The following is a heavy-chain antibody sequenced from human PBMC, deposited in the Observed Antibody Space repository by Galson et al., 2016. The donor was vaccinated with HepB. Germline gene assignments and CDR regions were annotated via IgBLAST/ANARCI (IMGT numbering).Heavy chain of an antibody. J-gene: IGHJ3*02. CDR3: ARPGYCSGSSCYVPFDI. Sequence: SLRLSCAASGFTFSSYWMNWVRQAPGKGLVWVSRINSDGSNTTYADSVKGRFTISRDNAKNTLYLQMNSLRAEDTAVYYCARPGYCSGSSCYVPFDIWGQGTMATVSS. D-gene: IGHD2-15*01. CDR2: INSDGSNT. CDR1: GFTFSSYW. V-gene: IGHV3-74*03.